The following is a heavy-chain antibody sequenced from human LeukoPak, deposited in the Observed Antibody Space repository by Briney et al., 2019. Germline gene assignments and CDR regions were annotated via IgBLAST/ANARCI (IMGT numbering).Heavy chain of an antibody. CDR1: GFTFSSYS. D-gene: IGHD3-3*01. CDR2: ISGSSSYI. J-gene: IGHJ6*02. Sequence: GGSLRLSCAASGFTFSSYSMNWVRQAPGKGLEWVSSISGSSSYIYYADSVKGRFTISRDNAKNSLYLQMNSLRAEDTAVYYCARDRSTIFGVVFPYYYGMDVWGQGTTVTVSS. CDR3: ARDRSTIFGVVFPYYYGMDV. V-gene: IGHV3-21*01.